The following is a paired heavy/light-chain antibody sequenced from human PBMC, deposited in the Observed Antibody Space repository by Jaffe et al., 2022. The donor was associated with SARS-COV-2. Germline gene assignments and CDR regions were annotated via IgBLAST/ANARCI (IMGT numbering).Heavy chain of an antibody. CDR2: IKYDGSET. CDR3: VRNEYKGYSDL. CDR1: GFTFSDYW. Sequence: EVQLAESGGGLVQPGGSLRVSCAASGFTFSDYWMGWVRQAPGKGLEWVANIKYDGSETYFVDSVKGRFTISRDNAEKSLYLQMNSLRAEDTAIYYCVRNEYKGYSDLWGRGTLVTVSS. J-gene: IGHJ2*01. D-gene: IGHD1-1*01. V-gene: IGHV3-7*01.
Light chain of an antibody. CDR3: QQYDSYWT. CDR1: QSINSW. J-gene: IGKJ1*01. Sequence: DIQMTQSPSTLSASVGDRVTITCRASQSINSWLAWYQQKPGKAPKLLIYKASSLESGVPSRFSGSGSGTEFTLTISSLQPDDFATYYCQQYDSYWTFGQGTKVDIK. CDR2: KAS. V-gene: IGKV1-5*03.